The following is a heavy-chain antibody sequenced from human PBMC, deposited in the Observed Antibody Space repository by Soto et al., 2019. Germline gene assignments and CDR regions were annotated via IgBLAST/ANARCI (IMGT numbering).Heavy chain of an antibody. CDR2: SIPVFSKA. D-gene: IGHD3-22*01. CDR1: GGLFSSYA. J-gene: IGHJ4*02. CDR3: ARDGSGYVRFNAF. Sequence: QEQLVQSGAEVQKPGSSVKVSCKASGGLFSSYAISWVRQAPGQGLQWRGGSIPVFSKAYYAQKIQGRVTITVKGSTNTANKELKSLRSEDTDMYSCARDGSGYVRFNAFWGQGCLFTVSS. V-gene: IGHV1-69*01.